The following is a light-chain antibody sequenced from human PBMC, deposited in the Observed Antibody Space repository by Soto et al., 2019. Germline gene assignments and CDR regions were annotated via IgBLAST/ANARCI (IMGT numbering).Light chain of an antibody. V-gene: IGKV1-9*01. J-gene: IGKJ1*01. CDR3: QQLSSYPRT. Sequence: IQLTQSPSSLSASVGDRVTITCRASQGITSYLAWYQQKSGKAPKLLIYDASTLQSGVPSRFSGSGSGTDFTLTISSRQPEDFATYFCQQLSSYPRTFGQGTKVEIK. CDR1: QGITSY. CDR2: DAS.